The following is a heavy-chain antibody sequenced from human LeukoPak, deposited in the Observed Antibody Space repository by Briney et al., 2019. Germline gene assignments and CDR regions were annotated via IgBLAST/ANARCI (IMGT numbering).Heavy chain of an antibody. D-gene: IGHD3-22*01. CDR2: IYYSGNT. J-gene: IGHJ3*02. V-gene: IGHV4-39*07. CDR3: ARGPYSYDSSGAFDI. Sequence: SETLSLTCSVSGGSIRSTTYYWGWIRQPPGTGLEWIGSIYYSGNTYYSPSLMSRVTISVDTSKNQFSLNLSSVTAADTAVYFCARGPYSYDSSGAFDIWGQGTMVTVSS. CDR1: GGSIRSTTYY.